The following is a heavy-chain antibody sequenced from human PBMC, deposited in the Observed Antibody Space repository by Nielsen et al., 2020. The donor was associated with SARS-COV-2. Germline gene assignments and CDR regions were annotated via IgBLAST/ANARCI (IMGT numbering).Heavy chain of an antibody. CDR3: ARMGKYNWKDIHYYMDV. V-gene: IGHV1-8*01. Sequence: ASVNVSCKASGYTFTSYDINWVRQATGQGLEWMGWMNPNSGNTGYAQKFQGRVTMTRNTSISTAYMELSSLRSEDTAVYYCARMGKYNWKDIHYYMDVWDKGTTVTVSS. D-gene: IGHD1-20*01. CDR2: MNPNSGNT. J-gene: IGHJ6*03. CDR1: GYTFTSYD.